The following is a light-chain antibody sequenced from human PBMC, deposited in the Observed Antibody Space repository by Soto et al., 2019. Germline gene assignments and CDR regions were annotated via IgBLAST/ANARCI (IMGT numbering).Light chain of an antibody. V-gene: IGLV2-14*01. J-gene: IGLJ1*01. CDR1: SSDVGGYNY. Sequence: QSVLTQPASVSGSPGQSIAISCTGTSSDVGGYNYVSWYQQHPGKAPKLMIYEVSNRPSGVSNRFSGSKSGNTASLTISGLQAEDEADYYCSSYITTDTYVFGSGTQLTVL. CDR2: EVS. CDR3: SSYITTDTYV.